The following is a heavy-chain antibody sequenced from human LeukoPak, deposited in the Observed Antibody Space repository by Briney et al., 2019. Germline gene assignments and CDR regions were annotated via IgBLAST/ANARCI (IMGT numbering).Heavy chain of an antibody. CDR2: IYYSGST. J-gene: IGHJ4*02. D-gene: IGHD3-16*02. CDR3: ARQGRTYYDYVWGSYPSYYFDY. CDR1: GGSFSGYY. V-gene: IGHV4-39*01. Sequence: SETLSLTCAVYGGSFSGYYWGWIRQPPGKGLEWIGSIYYSGSTYYNPSLKSRVTISVDTSKNQFSLKLSSVTAADTAVYYCARQGRTYYDYVWGSYPSYYFDYWGQGTLVTVSS.